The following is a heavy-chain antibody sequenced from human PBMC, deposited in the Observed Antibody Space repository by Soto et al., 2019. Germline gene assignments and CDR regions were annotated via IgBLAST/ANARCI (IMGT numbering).Heavy chain of an antibody. CDR3: ARGGNIVSFGYYCDMDV. V-gene: IGHV3-11*01. CDR2: ISTSGTAI. J-gene: IGHJ6*02. D-gene: IGHD5-12*01. CDR1: GFTFSDYY. Sequence: QVQLVESGGGLVKPGGSLRLSCAASGFTFSDYYMSWIRQAPGKGLDWVSYISTSGTAIYYADSVKGRFTISRDNSKNSLYLQMNSLRAEDTAVYYCARGGNIVSFGYYCDMDVWCQGTTVTVSS.